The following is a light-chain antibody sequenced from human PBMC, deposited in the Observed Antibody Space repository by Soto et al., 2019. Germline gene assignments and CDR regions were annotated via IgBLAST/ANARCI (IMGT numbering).Light chain of an antibody. CDR1: HSVRSN. CDR3: QQRSNWPPIT. CDR2: GAS. V-gene: IGKV3-11*01. J-gene: IGKJ5*01. Sequence: IVVTQSPATLSASPGEMAALACRASHSVRSNLAWYQQKPGQAPRLLIYGASTRATGIPARFSGSGSGTDFTLTISSLEPEDFAVYYCQQRSNWPPITFGQGTRLEIK.